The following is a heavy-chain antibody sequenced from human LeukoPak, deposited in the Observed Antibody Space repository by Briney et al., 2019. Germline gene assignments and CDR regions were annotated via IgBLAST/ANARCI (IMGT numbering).Heavy chain of an antibody. CDR2: IYYSGST. CDR1: GGSISSGGYY. D-gene: IGHD2-15*01. Sequence: SQTLSLTCTVSGGSISSGGYYWSWIRQHPGKGLEWIGYIYYSGSTYYNPSLKSRVTISVDTSKNQFSLKLSSVTAADTAVYYRARAPHIVVVVAATPDYFDYWGQGTLVTVSS. V-gene: IGHV4-31*03. J-gene: IGHJ4*02. CDR3: ARAPHIVVVVAATPDYFDY.